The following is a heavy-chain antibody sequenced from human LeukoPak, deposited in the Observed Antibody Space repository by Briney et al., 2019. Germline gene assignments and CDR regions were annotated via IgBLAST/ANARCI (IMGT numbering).Heavy chain of an antibody. CDR1: GGSITNYY. CDR3: ARVIWLRYIPDY. Sequence: SETLSLTCTVSGGSITNYYCTWIRQPPGKGLEWIGFFYDSGSTSYNPSLKSRVTISVDTSKNQFSLNLSSVTAADTAVYYCARVIWLRYIPDYWGQGTLVTVSS. V-gene: IGHV4-59*01. CDR2: FYDSGST. J-gene: IGHJ4*02. D-gene: IGHD5-12*01.